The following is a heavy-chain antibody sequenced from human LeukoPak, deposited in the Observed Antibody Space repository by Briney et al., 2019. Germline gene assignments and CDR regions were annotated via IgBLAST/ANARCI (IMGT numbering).Heavy chain of an antibody. CDR1: GFTFDDHA. Sequence: GGSLRLSCAASGFTFDDHAMHWVRQAPGKGLEWVSGISWNSGSIGYADSVKGRFTIFRDNAKNSLYLRMNSLRAEDTALYYCAKIDSPMDVWGQGTTVTVSS. J-gene: IGHJ6*02. D-gene: IGHD2-21*01. CDR3: AKIDSPMDV. CDR2: ISWNSGSI. V-gene: IGHV3-9*01.